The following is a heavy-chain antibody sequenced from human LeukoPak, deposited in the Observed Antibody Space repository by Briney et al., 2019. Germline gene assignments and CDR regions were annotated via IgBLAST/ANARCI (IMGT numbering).Heavy chain of an antibody. CDR2: IRSKAYGGTT. CDR3: SRFVPYFDY. J-gene: IGHJ4*02. V-gene: IGHV3-49*04. CDR1: GFTFGDYA. D-gene: IGHD3-10*01. Sequence: GGSLRLSCTASGFTFGDYAVSWVRQAPGKGLEWVGFIRSKAYGGTTEYAASVKGRFTISRDDSKSIAYLQLNSLKTEDTAVYYCSRFVPYFDYWGQGTLVTVSS.